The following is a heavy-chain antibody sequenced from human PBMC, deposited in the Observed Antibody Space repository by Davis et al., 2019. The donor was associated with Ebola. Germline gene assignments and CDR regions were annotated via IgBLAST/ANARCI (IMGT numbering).Heavy chain of an antibody. CDR2: IDWDYDK. Sequence: SGPTLVKPTQTFTLTCTFSGFSLSPSGMRVSWIRQPPGKALEWLARIDWDYDKFYSTSRKTRLTIPKDTSKNQVVLTMTNMNPVDTATYYCARITGYSSGWDPFDYWVQGTLVTVSS. J-gene: IGHJ4*02. CDR3: ARITGYSSGWDPFDY. D-gene: IGHD6-19*01. V-gene: IGHV2-70*04. CDR1: GFSLSPSGMR.